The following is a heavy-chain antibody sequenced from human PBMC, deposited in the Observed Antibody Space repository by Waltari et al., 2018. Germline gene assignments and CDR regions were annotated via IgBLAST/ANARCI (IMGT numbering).Heavy chain of an antibody. Sequence: VQLLESGGGLVQPGGSLRLSCAASGFTFSSYAMSWVRQAPGKGLEWIGSIYHSGSTYYNPSLKSRVTISVDTSKNQFSLKLSSVTAADTAVYYCARGYYDSSGYGIANDAFDIWGQGTMVTVSS. CDR2: IYHSGST. V-gene: IGHV4-38-2*01. CDR1: GFTFSSYA. D-gene: IGHD3-22*01. J-gene: IGHJ3*02. CDR3: ARGYYDSSGYGIANDAFDI.